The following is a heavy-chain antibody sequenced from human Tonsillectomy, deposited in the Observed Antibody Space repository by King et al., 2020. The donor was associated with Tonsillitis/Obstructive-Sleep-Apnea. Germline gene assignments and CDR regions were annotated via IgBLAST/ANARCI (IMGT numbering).Heavy chain of an antibody. D-gene: IGHD3-16*01. V-gene: IGHV3-11*05. CDR1: GFTFGDYY. J-gene: IGHJ5*02. CDR2: ISSGSSYT. Sequence: VQLVESGRGLVKPGGSLRLSCAASGFTFGDYYMTWIRQAPGKGLEWVSYISSGSSYTNYADSVRGRFTISRDNAKNSLYLQMHSLRAEDTAVYYCARSKGENWFDPWGQGTLVTVSS. CDR3: ARSKGENWFDP.